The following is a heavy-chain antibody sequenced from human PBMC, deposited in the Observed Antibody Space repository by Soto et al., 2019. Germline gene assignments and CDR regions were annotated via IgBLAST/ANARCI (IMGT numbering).Heavy chain of an antibody. Sequence: QVQLQESGPGLVKPSETLSLTCTVSGGSISSYYWSWIRQPPGKGLEWIGYIYYSGSTNYNPSLKSRVTISVDTSKNQFSLKLSSVTAADTAVYYCARRGGRGTTVTTSYYMDVWGKGTTVTVSS. CDR1: GGSISSYY. CDR3: ARRGGRGTTVTTSYYMDV. D-gene: IGHD4-17*01. V-gene: IGHV4-59*08. J-gene: IGHJ6*03. CDR2: IYYSGST.